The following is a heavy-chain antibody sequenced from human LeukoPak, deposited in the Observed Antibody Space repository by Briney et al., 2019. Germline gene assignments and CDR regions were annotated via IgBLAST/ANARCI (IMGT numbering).Heavy chain of an antibody. CDR2: IYYSGST. CDR1: GGSISSYY. CDR3: AGDQLGGYYYDY. J-gene: IGHJ4*02. D-gene: IGHD3-22*01. V-gene: IGHV4-59*01. Sequence: SETLSLTCTVSGGSISSYYWSWIRQPPGKGLEWIGYIYYSGSTNYNPSLKSRVTISVDTSKNQFSLKLSSVTAADTAVYYCAGDQLGGYYYDYWGQGTLVAVPS.